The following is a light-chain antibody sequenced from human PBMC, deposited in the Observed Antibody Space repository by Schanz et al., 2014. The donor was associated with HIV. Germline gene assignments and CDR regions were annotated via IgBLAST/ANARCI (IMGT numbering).Light chain of an antibody. CDR1: SSDVGGYNY. CDR3: QSYDSSLSGPWV. J-gene: IGLJ3*02. V-gene: IGLV2-8*01. CDR2: EVN. Sequence: QSVLTQPPSASGSPGQSVTISCTGTSSDVGGYNYVSWYQQHPGKAPKLLIYEVNKRPSGVPDRFSGSKSGNTASLTVSGLQAEDEADYYCQSYDSSLSGPWVFGGGTKLTVL.